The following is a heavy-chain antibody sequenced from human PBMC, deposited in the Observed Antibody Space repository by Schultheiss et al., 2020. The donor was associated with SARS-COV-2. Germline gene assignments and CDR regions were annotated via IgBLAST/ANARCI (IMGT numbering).Heavy chain of an antibody. CDR2: IKSKTDGGTT. J-gene: IGHJ4*02. Sequence: GGSLRLSCAASGFTFSSYGMHWVRQAPGKGLEWVGRIKSKTDGGTTDYAAPVKGRFTISRDDSKNTLYLQMNSLKTEDTAVYYCTTGVAVVVAAIDYWGQGTLVTVSS. CDR1: GFTFSSYG. D-gene: IGHD2-15*01. CDR3: TTGVAVVVAAIDY. V-gene: IGHV3-15*01.